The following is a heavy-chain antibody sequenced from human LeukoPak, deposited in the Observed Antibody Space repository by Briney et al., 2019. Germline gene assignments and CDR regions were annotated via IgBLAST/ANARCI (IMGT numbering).Heavy chain of an antibody. D-gene: IGHD3-10*01. V-gene: IGHV4-38-2*02. CDR3: ARRPLWFGESGVWFDP. CDR1: GYSISSGYY. CDR2: IYHSGST. J-gene: IGHJ5*02. Sequence: PSETLSLTCTVSGYSISSGYYWGWIRQPPGKGLEWIGSIYHSGSTYYNPSLKSRVTISVDTSKNQFSLKLSSVTAADTAVYYCARRPLWFGESGVWFDPWGQGTLVTVSS.